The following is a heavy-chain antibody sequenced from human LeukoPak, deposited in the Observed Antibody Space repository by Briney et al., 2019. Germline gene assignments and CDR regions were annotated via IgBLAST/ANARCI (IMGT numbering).Heavy chain of an antibody. CDR3: ARARTAYYDILTGYLTGYFDY. CDR1: GGSISSYY. V-gene: IGHV4-59*01. Sequence: SETLSLTCTVSGGSISSYYWSWIRQPPGKGLEWIGYIYYSGSTNYNPSLKSRVTISVDTSKNQFSLKLSSVTAADTAVYYCARARTAYYDILTGYLTGYFDYWGQGTLVTVSS. D-gene: IGHD3-9*01. CDR2: IYYSGST. J-gene: IGHJ4*02.